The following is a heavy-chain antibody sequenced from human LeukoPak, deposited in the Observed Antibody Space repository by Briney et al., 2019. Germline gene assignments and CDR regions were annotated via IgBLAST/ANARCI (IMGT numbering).Heavy chain of an antibody. CDR1: GFTFSSYA. CDR3: ARGGAARPVRGVDAFDI. D-gene: IGHD6-6*01. Sequence: PGGSLRLSCAASGFTFSSYAMHWVRQAPGKGLEWVAVISYDGSNKYYADSVKGRFTISRDNSKNTLYLQMNSLRAEDTAVYYCARGGAARPVRGVDAFDIWGQGTMVTVSS. J-gene: IGHJ3*02. V-gene: IGHV3-30-3*01. CDR2: ISYDGSNK.